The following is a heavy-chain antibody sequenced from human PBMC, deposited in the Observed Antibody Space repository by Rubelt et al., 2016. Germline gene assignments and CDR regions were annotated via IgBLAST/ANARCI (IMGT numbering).Heavy chain of an antibody. J-gene: IGHJ6*02. CDR1: GFTLNNYW. D-gene: IGHD2-15*01. CDR2: IKYDGSAT. CDR3: ARVAVVGTARIMDV. Sequence: GFTLNNYWMHWVRQAPGKGLVWVSEIKYDGSATNYADSVKGRFTISRDSAMSTLYLQMNSLSAEDTAVYYCARVAVVGTARIMDVWGQGTTVTVSS. V-gene: IGHV3-74*01.